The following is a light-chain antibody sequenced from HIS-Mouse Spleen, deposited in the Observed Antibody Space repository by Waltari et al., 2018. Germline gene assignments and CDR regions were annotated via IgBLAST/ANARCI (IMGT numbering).Light chain of an antibody. CDR3: QQYYSYPYT. J-gene: IGKJ2*01. CDR2: AAS. V-gene: IGKV1-8*01. Sequence: AIRMTQSPSLLSASTGDRVTISCRVSQGISSYLAWYQQKPGKAPKLLIYAASTLQSGVPSMFSGSGSGTDFTLTISCLQSEDFATYYCQQYYSYPYTFGQGTKLEIK. CDR1: QGISSY.